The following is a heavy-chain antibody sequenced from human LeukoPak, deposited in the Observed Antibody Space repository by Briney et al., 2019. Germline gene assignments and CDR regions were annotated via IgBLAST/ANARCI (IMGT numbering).Heavy chain of an antibody. Sequence: SVKVSCKASGGTFSSYAISWVRQAPGQGLEWMGGIIPIFGTANYAQKFQGRVTVTADESTSTAYMELSSLRSEDTAVYYCARAKYYYGSGSYAYFDYWGQGTLVTVSS. CDR3: ARAKYYYGSGSYAYFDY. CDR1: GGTFSSYA. CDR2: IIPIFGTA. J-gene: IGHJ4*02. V-gene: IGHV1-69*13. D-gene: IGHD3-10*01.